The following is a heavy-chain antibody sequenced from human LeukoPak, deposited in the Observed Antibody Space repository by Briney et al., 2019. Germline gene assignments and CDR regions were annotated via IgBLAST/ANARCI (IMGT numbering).Heavy chain of an antibody. V-gene: IGHV3-23*01. CDR2: ISSGGST. CDR1: GFTFNNYA. Sequence: GGSLRLSCVASGFTFNNYAMSWVRQAPGQGLEWVSAISSGGSTSYADSAKGRFTISRDNSQDTLSLQMNSLRVEDTAVYYCVKERRAYDPWYFDLWGRGTLVTVSS. D-gene: IGHD5-12*01. J-gene: IGHJ2*01. CDR3: VKERRAYDPWYFDL.